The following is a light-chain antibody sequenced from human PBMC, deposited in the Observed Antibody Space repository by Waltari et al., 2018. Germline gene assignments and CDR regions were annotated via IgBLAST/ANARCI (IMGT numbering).Light chain of an antibody. CDR3: QQYISDCT. V-gene: IGKV1-5*03. CDR1: QSISSW. CDR2: KAS. J-gene: IGKJ2*01. Sequence: DIQMTQSPSTLSASVGDRVTITCRASQSISSWLAWYQQKPGKAPKLLIYKASSLANGVPSRFSGSGSGTEFTLTISSLQPDDFATYYCQQYISDCTFGQGTKLQI.